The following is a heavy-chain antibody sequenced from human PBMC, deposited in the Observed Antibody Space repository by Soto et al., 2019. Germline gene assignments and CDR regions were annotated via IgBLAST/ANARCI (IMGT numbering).Heavy chain of an antibody. CDR3: AGGGWSVDY. Sequence: QVQLQESGPGLVKTSETLSLTCTVSGGSMTPFYWSWIRQPPGKGLEWIGYIYYNGNTNYNPSLNSRVTISVDTSKNQFSLELASVTAADTAVYFCAGGGWSVDYWGRGTLVTVSS. CDR2: IYYNGNT. J-gene: IGHJ4*02. CDR1: GGSMTPFY. D-gene: IGHD6-19*01. V-gene: IGHV4-59*01.